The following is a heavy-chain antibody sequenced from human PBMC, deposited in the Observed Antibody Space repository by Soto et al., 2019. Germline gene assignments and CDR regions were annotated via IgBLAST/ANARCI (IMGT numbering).Heavy chain of an antibody. Sequence: EVQLLESGGGLVQPGGSLRLSCAASGFTFSSYAMSWVRQAPGKGLEWVSAISGSGGSTYYADSVKGRFTISRDNSKNMLYLQMNSLRAEDTAVYYCAKLWGCSGGSCYSRYFDYWGHGTLVTVSS. V-gene: IGHV3-23*01. CDR3: AKLWGCSGGSCYSRYFDY. CDR2: ISGSGGST. CDR1: GFTFSSYA. J-gene: IGHJ4*01. D-gene: IGHD2-15*01.